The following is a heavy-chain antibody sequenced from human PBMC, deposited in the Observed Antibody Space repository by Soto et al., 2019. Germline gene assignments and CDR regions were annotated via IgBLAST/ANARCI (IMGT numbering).Heavy chain of an antibody. CDR2: INAGNGNT. V-gene: IGHV1-3*01. J-gene: IGHJ4*02. Sequence: ASVKVSCKASGYTFTSYAMHWVRQAPGQRLEWMGWINAGNGNTKYSQKFQGRVTITRDTSASTAYMELSSLRSEDTAVYYCARDRKGYSSGWYWTSEFDYWGQGTLVTVSS. D-gene: IGHD6-19*01. CDR1: GYTFTSYA. CDR3: ARDRKGYSSGWYWTSEFDY.